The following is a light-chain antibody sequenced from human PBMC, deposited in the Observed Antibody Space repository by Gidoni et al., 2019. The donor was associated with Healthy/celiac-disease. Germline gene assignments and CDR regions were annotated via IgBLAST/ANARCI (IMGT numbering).Light chain of an antibody. CDR2: AAS. V-gene: IGKV1-39*01. Sequence: DIQLTQSPSSLSASVGDRVTITCRASQSISSYLNSYQQKPGKAPNLLIYAASSLQSGVPSRFSGSRSGTDYTLTISSLQPEDFATYYCQQSYSTFMYTFGQGTKLEIK. J-gene: IGKJ2*01. CDR3: QQSYSTFMYT. CDR1: QSISSY.